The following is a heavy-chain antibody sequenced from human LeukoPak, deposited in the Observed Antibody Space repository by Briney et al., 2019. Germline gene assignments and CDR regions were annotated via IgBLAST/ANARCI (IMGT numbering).Heavy chain of an antibody. CDR3: ARLRWQLVGPYFDY. Sequence: SETLSLTCSFSGDSINTYYWSWIRQSPGKGLEWIGHIYSSGNTDYNSSLKSRVTISVDTSKSQFSLRLSSVTATDTAVYYCARLRWQLVGPYFDYWGQGILVTVPS. J-gene: IGHJ4*02. V-gene: IGHV4-59*01. D-gene: IGHD1-26*01. CDR1: GDSINTYY. CDR2: IYSSGNT.